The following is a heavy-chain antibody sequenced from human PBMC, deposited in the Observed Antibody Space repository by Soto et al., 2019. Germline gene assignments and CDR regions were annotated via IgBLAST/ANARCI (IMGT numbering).Heavy chain of an antibody. Sequence: ASVKVSCKASGGTFSSYAISWVRQAPGQGLEWMGGIIPIFGTANYAQKFQGRVTITADKSTSTAYMELSSLRSEDTAVYYCARGRGPRFLEWVSGHYYGMDVWGQGTTVTVSS. CDR1: GGTFSSYA. D-gene: IGHD3-3*01. CDR2: IIPIFGTA. V-gene: IGHV1-69*06. J-gene: IGHJ6*02. CDR3: ARGRGPRFLEWVSGHYYGMDV.